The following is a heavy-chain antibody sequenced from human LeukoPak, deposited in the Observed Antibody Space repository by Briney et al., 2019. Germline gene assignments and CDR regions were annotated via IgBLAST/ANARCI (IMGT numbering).Heavy chain of an antibody. CDR2: ISYDGSNK. V-gene: IGHV3-30-3*01. CDR1: GFTFSSYA. Sequence: PGRSLRLSCAASGFTFSSYAMHGVRQAPGKGLEWVAVISYDGSNKYYADSVKGRFTISRDNSKNTLYLQMNSLRAEDTAVYYCARDSVPGWAADYWGQGTLVTVSS. CDR3: ARDSVPGWAADY. D-gene: IGHD2-15*01. J-gene: IGHJ4*02.